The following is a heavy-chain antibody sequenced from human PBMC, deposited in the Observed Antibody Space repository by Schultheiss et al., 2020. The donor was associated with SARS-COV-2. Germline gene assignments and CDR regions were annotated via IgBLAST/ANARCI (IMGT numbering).Heavy chain of an antibody. CDR1: GGSISSGGYY. CDR2: IYYSGST. Sequence: SQTLSLTCTVSGGSISSGGYYWSWIRQHPGKGLEWIGYIYYSGSTYYNPSLKSRVTISVDTSKNQFSLKLSSVTAADTAVYYCARDRPGSSGYKIWGQGTLVTVSS. V-gene: IGHV4-31*03. J-gene: IGHJ4*02. D-gene: IGHD3-22*01. CDR3: ARDRPGSSGYKI.